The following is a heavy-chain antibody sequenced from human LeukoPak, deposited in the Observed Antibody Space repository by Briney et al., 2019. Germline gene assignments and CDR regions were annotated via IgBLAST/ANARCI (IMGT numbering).Heavy chain of an antibody. Sequence: SETLSLTCTVSGGSINSDFWSWVRQPPGKGLEWIGYIYYSGSTTYNPSLKSRVTISLDRLKTQFSLKLTSVTAADTAVCYCARHRYPQTYGFDFWGQGTLVTVSS. D-gene: IGHD1-1*01. CDR3: ARHRYPQTYGFDF. V-gene: IGHV4-59*08. CDR1: GGSINSDF. J-gene: IGHJ4*02. CDR2: IYYSGST.